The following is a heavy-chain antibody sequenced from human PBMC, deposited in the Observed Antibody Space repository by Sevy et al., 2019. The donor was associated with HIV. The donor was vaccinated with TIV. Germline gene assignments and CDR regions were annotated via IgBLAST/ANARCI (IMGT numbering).Heavy chain of an antibody. CDR2: ISYDGSNK. D-gene: IGHD6-13*01. J-gene: IGHJ6*02. V-gene: IGHV3-30*04. CDR3: ARSPSAAGYYYYGMDV. Sequence: GGSLRLSCTASGFTFSSYAMHWVRQAPGKGLEWVAVISYDGSNKYYADSVKGRLTISRDNSKNTLYLQMNSLRAEDTAVYYCARSPSAAGYYYYGMDVWGQGTTVTVSS. CDR1: GFTFSSYA.